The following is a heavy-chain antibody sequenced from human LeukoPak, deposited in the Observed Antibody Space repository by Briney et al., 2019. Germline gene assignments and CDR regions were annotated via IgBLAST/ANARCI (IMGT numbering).Heavy chain of an antibody. CDR1: GYTFTSYG. J-gene: IGHJ6*02. V-gene: IGHV1-18*01. Sequence: GASVKVSCKASGYTFTSYGISWVRQAPGQGLEWMGWISAYNGNTNYAQKLQGRVTMTTDTSTSTAYMELRSLRSDDTAVYYCARSTILGVVAHYYYYGMDVWGQGTTVTVSS. CDR3: ARSTILGVVAHYYYYGMDV. D-gene: IGHD3-3*01. CDR2: ISAYNGNT.